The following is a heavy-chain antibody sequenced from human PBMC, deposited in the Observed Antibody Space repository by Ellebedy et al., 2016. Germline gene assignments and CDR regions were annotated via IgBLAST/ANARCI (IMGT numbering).Heavy chain of an antibody. CDR2: IYHSGST. D-gene: IGHD6-13*01. CDR3: AREGFGSSWYMG. Sequence: SETLSLTXTVSGYSISSGYYWGWIRQPPGKGLEWIGSIYHSGSTYYNPSLKSRVTISVDTSKNQFSLKLSSVTAADTAVYYCAREGFGSSWYMGWGQGTLVTVSS. CDR1: GYSISSGYY. J-gene: IGHJ4*02. V-gene: IGHV4-38-2*02.